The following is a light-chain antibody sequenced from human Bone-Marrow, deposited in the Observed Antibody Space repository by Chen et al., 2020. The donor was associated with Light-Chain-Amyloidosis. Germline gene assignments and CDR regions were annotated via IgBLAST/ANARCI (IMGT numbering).Light chain of an antibody. J-gene: IGLJ2*01. CDR1: ALSKQY. CDR3: QSSDTSGAYHVV. Sequence: SYELTQPPSVSVSAGQTARITCSGDALSKQYVYWYQQKPGQGPVMVIYKDSERPSGIPERFSGSSSGTTVTLTISGVHAEDEADYFCQSSDTSGAYHVVFGGGTKLTVL. CDR2: KDS. V-gene: IGLV3-25*03.